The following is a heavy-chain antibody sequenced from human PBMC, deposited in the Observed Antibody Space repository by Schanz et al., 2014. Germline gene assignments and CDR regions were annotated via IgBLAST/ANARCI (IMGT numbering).Heavy chain of an antibody. CDR3: ARDLDTSMRYSFDH. Sequence: EVQLVESGGGLIQPGGSLRLSCAASGFTVRIDYMSWVRQAPGRRLEWVSRVNSDGHFTSYADSVRGRFTISRDNAKNTLYLQLNSLRAEDTAVYYCARDLDTSMRYSFDHWGLGTLVTVSS. CDR1: GFTVRIDY. J-gene: IGHJ4*02. D-gene: IGHD5-18*01. CDR2: VNSDGHFT. V-gene: IGHV3-74*01.